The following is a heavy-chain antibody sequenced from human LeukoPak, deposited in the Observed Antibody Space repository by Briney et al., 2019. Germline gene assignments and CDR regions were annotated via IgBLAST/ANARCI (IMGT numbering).Heavy chain of an antibody. D-gene: IGHD3-22*01. CDR3: ARDSGIVVVTPLNYFDY. CDR2: INAGNGNT. CDR1: GYTFTSYA. Sequence: GASVKVSCKASGYTFTSYAMHWVRQAPGLRLEWMGWINAGNGNTKYSQKFQGRVTITRDTSASTAYMELSSLRSEDTAVYYCARDSGIVVVTPLNYFDYWGQGTLVTVSS. J-gene: IGHJ4*02. V-gene: IGHV1-3*01.